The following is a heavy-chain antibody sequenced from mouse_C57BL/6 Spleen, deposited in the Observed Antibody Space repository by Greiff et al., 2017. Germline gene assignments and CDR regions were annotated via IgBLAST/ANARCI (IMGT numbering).Heavy chain of an antibody. CDR1: GYTFTSYW. D-gene: IGHD2-5*01. V-gene: IGHV1-52*01. CDR3: ASYSNYERYFDV. Sequence: VQLQQPGAELVRPGSSVKLSCKASGYTFTSYWMHWVKQRPIQGLEWIGNIDPSDSETHYNQKFKDKATLTVDKSSSTAYMQLSSLTSEDSAVYYCASYSNYERYFDVWGTGTTVTVSS. CDR2: IDPSDSET. J-gene: IGHJ1*03.